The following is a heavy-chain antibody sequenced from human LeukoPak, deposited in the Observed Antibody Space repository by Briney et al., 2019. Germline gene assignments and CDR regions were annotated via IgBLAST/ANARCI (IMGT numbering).Heavy chain of an antibody. V-gene: IGHV4-59*01. D-gene: IGHD3-22*01. CDR2: IYYSGST. CDR1: GASISSFY. J-gene: IGHJ5*02. Sequence: PSETLSLTCTVSGASISSFYWSWIRQPPGKGLEWIGYIYYSGSTNYNPSLKSRVTISVDTSKNQFSLRLSSVTAADTAVYYCARHRYYYDSSGYYYQPWGQGTLVTVSS. CDR3: ARHRYYYDSSGYYYQP.